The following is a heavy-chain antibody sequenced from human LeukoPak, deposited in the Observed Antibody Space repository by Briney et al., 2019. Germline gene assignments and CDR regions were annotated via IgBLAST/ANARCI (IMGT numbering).Heavy chain of an antibody. Sequence: SETLSLTCTVSGGSISSYYWSWIRQPPGEGLEWIGYISYSGSTCYNPSLKSRVTISVDTSKNQFSLNLSSVTAADTAVYYCATVSFNWEFDYWGQGTLVTVSS. CDR3: ATVSFNWEFDY. CDR2: ISYSGST. CDR1: GGSISSYY. J-gene: IGHJ4*02. D-gene: IGHD7-27*01. V-gene: IGHV4-59*12.